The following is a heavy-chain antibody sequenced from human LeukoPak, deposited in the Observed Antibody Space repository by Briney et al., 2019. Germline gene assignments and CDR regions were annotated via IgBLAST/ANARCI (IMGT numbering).Heavy chain of an antibody. J-gene: IGHJ6*03. D-gene: IGHD1-7*01. V-gene: IGHV1-2*02. CDR1: GGTFSSYA. CDR3: ARGLISGTRDYFYSYMDV. CDR2: ISPKSGGT. Sequence: ASVKVSCKASGGTFSSYAISWVRQAPGQGLEWMGGISPKSGGTNYAQKFQGRVTVTRDTSISAAYMELSGLRSDDTALYYCARGLISGTRDYFYSYMDVWGTGTTVTVSS.